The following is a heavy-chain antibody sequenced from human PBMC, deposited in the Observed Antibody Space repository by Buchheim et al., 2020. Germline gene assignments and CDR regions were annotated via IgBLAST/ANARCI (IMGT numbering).Heavy chain of an antibody. J-gene: IGHJ4*02. CDR3: ARRIGDHTHYYFDY. CDR2: IKQDGSEK. D-gene: IGHD1-26*01. Sequence: EVQLVKSGGGLVQPGGSLRLSCGASGFTFTTYWMSWVRQAPGKGLEWLANIKQDGSEKYYVDSVKGRFTISRDNAKNSLYLQMNSLRAGDTAVYYCARRIGDHTHYYFDYWGQGTL. CDR1: GFTFTTYW. V-gene: IGHV3-7*01.